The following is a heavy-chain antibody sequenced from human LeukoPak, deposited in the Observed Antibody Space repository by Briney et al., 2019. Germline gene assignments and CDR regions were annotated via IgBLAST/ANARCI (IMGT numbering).Heavy chain of an antibody. Sequence: GESLKISCKGSGYSFTKFWIGWVRQMPGKGLEWMGIIYPGDSDTRYSPSFQGQVTISADKSISTAYLQWSSLKASDTAMYYCARLAGRGSGYYNYAMDVWGQGTTVIVSS. CDR3: ARLAGRGSGYYNYAMDV. J-gene: IGHJ6*02. D-gene: IGHD3-22*01. CDR1: GYSFTKFW. CDR2: IYPGDSDT. V-gene: IGHV5-51*01.